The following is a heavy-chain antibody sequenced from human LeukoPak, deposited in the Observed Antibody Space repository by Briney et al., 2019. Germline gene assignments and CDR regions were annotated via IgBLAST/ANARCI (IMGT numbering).Heavy chain of an antibody. CDR3: ARDSCSSTSCYYYYYYGMDV. V-gene: IGHV3-66*01. J-gene: IGHJ6*02. D-gene: IGHD2-2*01. Sequence: GGSLRLSCAASGFTVSSNYMSWVRQAPGKGLEWVSVIYSGGSTYYADSVKGRFTISRDNSKNTLYLQMNSLRAEDTAVYYCARDSCSSTSCYYYYYYGMDVWGQGTTVTVS. CDR2: IYSGGST. CDR1: GFTVSSNY.